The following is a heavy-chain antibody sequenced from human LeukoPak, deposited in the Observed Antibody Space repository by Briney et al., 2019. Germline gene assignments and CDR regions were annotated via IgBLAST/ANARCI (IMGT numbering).Heavy chain of an antibody. V-gene: IGHV5-51*01. Sequence: GDSLKISCKGSGYSFTSYWIGWVRQMPGKGLEWMGIIYPGDSDTRYSPAFQGQVTISADKSISTAYLQWSSLLASDTAMYYCARQDRSWGGGFDYWGQGTLVTVSS. D-gene: IGHD6-13*01. CDR1: GYSFTSYW. CDR2: IYPGDSDT. CDR3: ARQDRSWGGGFDY. J-gene: IGHJ4*02.